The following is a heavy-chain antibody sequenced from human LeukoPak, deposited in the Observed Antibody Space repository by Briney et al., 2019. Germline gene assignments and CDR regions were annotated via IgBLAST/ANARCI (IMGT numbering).Heavy chain of an antibody. Sequence: GGSLRLSCAASGFTFSNYAMSWVRQAPGKGLEWVSAISGSASSTYYADSVKGRFTISRDNSKNTLYLQMNSLRADDTAVFYCAKDRRPTYYSDSSGYYFRDAFNMWGQGTMVTVSS. CDR1: GFTFSNYA. CDR2: ISGSASST. D-gene: IGHD3-22*01. V-gene: IGHV3-23*01. CDR3: AKDRRPTYYSDSSGYYFRDAFNM. J-gene: IGHJ3*02.